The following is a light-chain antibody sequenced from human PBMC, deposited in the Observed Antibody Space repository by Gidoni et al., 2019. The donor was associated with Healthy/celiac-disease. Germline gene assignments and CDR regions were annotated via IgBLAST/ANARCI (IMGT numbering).Light chain of an antibody. J-gene: IGLJ3*02. V-gene: IGLV3-21*04. CDR1: NIGSKS. CDR2: YDS. CDR3: QVWDSSSDRV. Sequence: SSVLPQPPTGSVAPGKTARITCGGNNIGSKSVHWYQQKPGQAPVLVIYYDSDRPSGIPERFSGSNSGNTATLTISRVEAGDEADYYCQVWDSSSDRVFGGGTKLTVL.